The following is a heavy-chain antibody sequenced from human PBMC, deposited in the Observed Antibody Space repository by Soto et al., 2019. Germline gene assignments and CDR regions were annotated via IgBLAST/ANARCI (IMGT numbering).Heavy chain of an antibody. CDR1: GFTFNSYE. CDR3: VRRYCSSTSCTSDY. V-gene: IGHV3-48*03. D-gene: IGHD2-2*01. Sequence: GGSLRLSCAASGFTFNSYEMNWVRQAPGKGLEWVSYISSSGSAIYYADSVKGRFTISRDNARNSLYLQMNSLRAEDTAVYYCVRRYCSSTSCTSDYWGQGPLVTVAS. J-gene: IGHJ4*02. CDR2: ISSSGSAI.